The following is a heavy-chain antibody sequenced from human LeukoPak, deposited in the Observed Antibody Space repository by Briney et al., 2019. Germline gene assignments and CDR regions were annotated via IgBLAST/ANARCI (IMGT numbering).Heavy chain of an antibody. D-gene: IGHD1-26*01. J-gene: IGHJ4*02. V-gene: IGHV4-39*07. CDR1: GVSISSSNSY. CDR2: IYHSGST. Sequence: SETLSLTCTVSGVSISSSNSYWGWIRQPPGKGLEWIGSIYHSGSTYYNPSLKSRVTISVDTSKNQFSLKLSSVTAADTAVYYCARASLSGSYGYWGQGTLVTVSS. CDR3: ARASLSGSYGY.